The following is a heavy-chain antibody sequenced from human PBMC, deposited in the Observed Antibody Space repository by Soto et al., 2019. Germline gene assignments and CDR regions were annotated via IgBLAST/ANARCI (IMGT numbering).Heavy chain of an antibody. CDR3: ARDPRYCSSTSCYSVYYYYGMDV. Sequence: GGSLRLSGAASGITFSSYSMNWVRQAPGKGLEWVSSISSSSSYIYYADSVKGRFTISRDNAKNSLYLQMNSLRAEDTAVYYCARDPRYCSSTSCYSVYYYYGMDVWGQGTTVTVSS. D-gene: IGHD2-2*01. J-gene: IGHJ6*02. CDR1: GITFSSYS. CDR2: ISSSSSYI. V-gene: IGHV3-21*01.